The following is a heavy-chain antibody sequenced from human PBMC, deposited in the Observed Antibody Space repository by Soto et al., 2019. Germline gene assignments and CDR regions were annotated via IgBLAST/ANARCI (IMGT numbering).Heavy chain of an antibody. J-gene: IGHJ5*02. CDR1: GGSLGSSAYY. Sequence: PAATLSLTCALSGGSLGSSAYYWGWIRQAPGKGLEWVGSVNYSGNTYYNPSLKSRVTISVDTSRNQLSLKLSSVTAADTALYYCSRRAPEGFDPWGQGTLVTVSS. CDR2: VNYSGNT. V-gene: IGHV4-39*01. CDR3: SRRAPEGFDP.